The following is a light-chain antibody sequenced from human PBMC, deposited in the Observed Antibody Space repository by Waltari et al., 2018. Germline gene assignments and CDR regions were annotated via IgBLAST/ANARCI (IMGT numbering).Light chain of an antibody. Sequence: QSALTQPRSVSGSPGQSVAISCTGTGSDIGAYKNVSCFQQHPGTVPKVIIYDVVARPSAVPDRFSGSKSGTPASLTISGLQAEDDSDYSFCSHAGSSLSVVFGGGTKLTVL. V-gene: IGLV2-11*01. CDR3: CSHAGSSLSVV. CDR1: GSDIGAYKN. J-gene: IGLJ2*01. CDR2: DVV.